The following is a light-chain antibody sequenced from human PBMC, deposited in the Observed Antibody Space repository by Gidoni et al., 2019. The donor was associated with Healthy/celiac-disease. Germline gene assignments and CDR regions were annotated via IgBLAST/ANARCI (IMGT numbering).Light chain of an antibody. V-gene: IGLV1-47*01. CDR1: ISNIGSNY. J-gene: IGLJ2*01. CDR2: RNN. CDR3: AAWDDSLRRV. Sequence: QSVLTHPPSASVTPVQRVTISCSGRISNIGSNYVYWYQQLPGTAPKLLIYRNNQRPSGVPDRFSGSKSGTSAYLAISGLRSEDEADYYCAAWDDSLRRVFGGGTKLTVL.